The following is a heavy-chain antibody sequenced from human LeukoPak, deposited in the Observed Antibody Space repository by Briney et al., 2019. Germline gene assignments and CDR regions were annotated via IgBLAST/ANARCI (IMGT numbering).Heavy chain of an antibody. Sequence: GGSLRLSCAASGFTFSNYAMSWVRQAPGKGLEWVSAIVGSGGSTYYADSVKGRFTVSRDNPKNTLYLQMNSLRAEDTAVYYCAKWGDYDILTGYYDSDYWGQGTLVTVSS. J-gene: IGHJ4*02. V-gene: IGHV3-23*01. CDR3: AKWGDYDILTGYYDSDY. CDR2: IVGSGGST. D-gene: IGHD3-9*01. CDR1: GFTFSNYA.